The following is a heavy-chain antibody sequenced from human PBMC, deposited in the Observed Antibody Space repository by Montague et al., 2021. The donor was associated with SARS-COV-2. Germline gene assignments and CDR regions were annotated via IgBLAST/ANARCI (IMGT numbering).Heavy chain of an antibody. Sequence: SETLSLTCAVYGGSFSGYYWSWIRQSPGKGLEWIGEINHSGSTNYNPSLKSRVTTSVDTSKNQFSLKLSSVTAADTAVYYCARVRYYCSVTSLGMDVWGQGAKVTVSS. CDR3: ARVRYYCSVTSLGMDV. J-gene: IGHJ6*02. D-gene: IGHD3-10*01. V-gene: IGHV4-34*01. CDR2: INHSGST. CDR1: GGSFSGYY.